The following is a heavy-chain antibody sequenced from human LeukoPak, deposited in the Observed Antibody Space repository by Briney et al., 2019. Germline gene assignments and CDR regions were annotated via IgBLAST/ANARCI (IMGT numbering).Heavy chain of an antibody. Sequence: ASVKVSCKASGYTFTGYYMHWVRQAPGQGLEWMGWINPNSGGTNYAQKFQGRVTTTRDTSISTAYMELSRLRSDDTAVYYCARALIAAAGSSYYYYYGMDVWGQGTTVTVSS. D-gene: IGHD6-13*01. V-gene: IGHV1-2*02. CDR1: GYTFTGYY. CDR2: INPNSGGT. CDR3: ARALIAAAGSSYYYYYGMDV. J-gene: IGHJ6*02.